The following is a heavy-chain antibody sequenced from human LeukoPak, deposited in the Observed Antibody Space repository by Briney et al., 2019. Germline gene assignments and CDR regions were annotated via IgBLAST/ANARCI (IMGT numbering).Heavy chain of an antibody. CDR3: AKGVREIPGIAAAGTSDY. V-gene: IGHV3-23*01. J-gene: IGHJ4*02. D-gene: IGHD6-13*01. Sequence: GGSLRLSCAASGFTFSSYAMSWVRQAPGKGLEWVSSISGGGGTTCYADSVKGRFTISRDNSNNTLYLQMNSLRAEDTAVYYCAKGVREIPGIAAAGTSDYWGQGTLVTVSS. CDR2: ISGGGGTT. CDR1: GFTFSSYA.